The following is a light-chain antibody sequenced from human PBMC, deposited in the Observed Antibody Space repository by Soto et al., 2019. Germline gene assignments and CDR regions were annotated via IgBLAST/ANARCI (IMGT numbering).Light chain of an antibody. Sequence: EKVLAQAPGTLSLSPGERATLSCRASQSVSSSSLAWYQQKPGQAPRLLIYDTSSRATGIPDRFSGSGSGTDFTLTISRLEPEDFAVYYCQQYGSSPWTFGQGTNVDI. CDR2: DTS. V-gene: IGKV3-20*01. J-gene: IGKJ1*01. CDR3: QQYGSSPWT. CDR1: QSVSSSS.